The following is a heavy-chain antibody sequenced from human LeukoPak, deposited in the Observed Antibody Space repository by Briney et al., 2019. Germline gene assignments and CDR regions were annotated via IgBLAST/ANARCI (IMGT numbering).Heavy chain of an antibody. J-gene: IGHJ6*02. CDR2: IYTGGST. D-gene: IGHD3-10*01. CDR3: ARDSLLLWFGELFRDNYYYYGMDV. CDR1: GFSISSYY. Sequence: TSETLSLTCTVSGFSISSYYWSWIRQPPGKGLEWIGRIYTGGSTNYNPSLKSRVTMSVDTSKNQFSLKLSSVTAADTAVYYCARDSLLLWFGELFRDNYYYYGMDVWGQGTTVTVSS. V-gene: IGHV4-4*07.